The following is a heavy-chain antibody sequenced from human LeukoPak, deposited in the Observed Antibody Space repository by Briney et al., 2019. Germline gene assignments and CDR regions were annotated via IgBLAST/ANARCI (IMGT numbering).Heavy chain of an antibody. CDR3: AKDRWQWQFDY. D-gene: IGHD6-19*01. Sequence: PGGSLRLSCAASGFAFNTFAMSWVRQAPGKGLEWVSTVYYSGGDTYSADSVKGRFTISRDNSRNMLYLQMDNLRADDTAVYYCAKDRWQWQFDYWGQGTLVTVSS. J-gene: IGHJ4*02. CDR1: GFAFNTFA. V-gene: IGHV3-23*01. CDR2: VYYSGGDT.